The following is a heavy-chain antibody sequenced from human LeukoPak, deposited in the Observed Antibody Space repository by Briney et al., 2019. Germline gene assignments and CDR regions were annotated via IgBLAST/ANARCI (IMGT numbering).Heavy chain of an antibody. CDR1: GGSISGYY. CDR3: ARETRGGYSYGYYYYYGMDV. Sequence: KPSETLSLTCTVSGGSISGYYWSWIRQPPGKGLEWIGEINHSGSTNYNPSLKSRVTISVDTSKNQFSLKLSSVTAADTAVYYCARETRGGYSYGYYYYYGMDVWGQGTTVTVSS. J-gene: IGHJ6*02. CDR2: INHSGST. D-gene: IGHD5-18*01. V-gene: IGHV4-34*01.